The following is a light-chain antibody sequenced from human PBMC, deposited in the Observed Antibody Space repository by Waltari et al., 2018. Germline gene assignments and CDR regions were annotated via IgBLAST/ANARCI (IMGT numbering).Light chain of an antibody. V-gene: IGKV1-5*03. CDR2: KAS. CDR3: QQYNNYPKT. CDR1: ESITDW. Sequence: QLTQSPSTLSASVGDRVTITCRASESITDWLAWYQQRPGQAPKLLIYKASTLQSGVPPRFSGSGSGTEFTLTISSLQPDDFGTYYCQQYNNYPKTFGHGTKVEIK. J-gene: IGKJ1*01.